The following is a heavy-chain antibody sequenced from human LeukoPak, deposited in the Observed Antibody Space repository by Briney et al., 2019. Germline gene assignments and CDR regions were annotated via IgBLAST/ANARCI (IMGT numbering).Heavy chain of an antibody. CDR3: ARVAPGFHWIHGY. V-gene: IGHV3-11*04. D-gene: IGHD5-18*01. J-gene: IGHJ4*02. Sequence: GGSLRLSCATSGFTFNDYYMSWIRQAPGKGLEWLAYISGSGGNIYYIDSVKGRFTVSRDNAKNSLYLQMNSLRAEDTAVYYCARVAPGFHWIHGYWGQGTLVTVSS. CDR2: ISGSGGNI. CDR1: GFTFNDYY.